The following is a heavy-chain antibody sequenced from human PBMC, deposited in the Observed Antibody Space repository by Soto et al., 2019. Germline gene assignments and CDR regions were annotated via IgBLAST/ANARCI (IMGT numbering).Heavy chain of an antibody. CDR1: GGTFSSYT. J-gene: IGHJ5*02. D-gene: IGHD3-10*01. CDR2: IIPILGIA. Sequence: QVQLVQSGAEVKKPGSSVKVSCKASGGTFSSYTISWVRQAPGQGLEWMRRIIPILGIANYAQKFQGRVTITADKSTSTAYMELSSLRSEDTAVYYCARGTYYYGSGSYYNHKNWFDPWGQGTLVTVSS. CDR3: ARGTYYYGSGSYYNHKNWFDP. V-gene: IGHV1-69*02.